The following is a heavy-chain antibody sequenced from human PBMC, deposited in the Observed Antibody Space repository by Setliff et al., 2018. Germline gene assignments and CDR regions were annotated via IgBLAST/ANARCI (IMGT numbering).Heavy chain of an antibody. CDR1: GFTFNTYW. J-gene: IGHJ4*02. CDR2: ITHDGSKT. D-gene: IGHD2-21*01. V-gene: IGHV3-7*01. CDR3: SSYLVS. Sequence: LRLSCAGSGFTFNTYWMTWVRQAPGKGLEWVASITHDGSKTYILDSVKGRFTVSRDNARNLLYLQMNSLRVDDTAVYYCSSYLVSWGQGALVTVSS.